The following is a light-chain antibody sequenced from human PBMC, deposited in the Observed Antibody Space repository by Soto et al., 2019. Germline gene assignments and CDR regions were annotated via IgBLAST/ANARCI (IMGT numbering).Light chain of an antibody. CDR3: QQYNG. CDR1: QSISSW. V-gene: IGKV1-5*03. Sequence: DIQMTQSPSTLSASVGDRVTITCRASQSISSWLAWYQQKPGKAPKLLIYRASSLESCVPSRFSGSGYGTKFTLSISSLQPDDFATYCCQQYNGIGQGTKMEMK. CDR2: RAS. J-gene: IGKJ2*01.